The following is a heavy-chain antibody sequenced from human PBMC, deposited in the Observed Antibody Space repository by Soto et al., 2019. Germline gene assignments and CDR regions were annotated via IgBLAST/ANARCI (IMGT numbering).Heavy chain of an antibody. Sequence: QVQLVQSGAEVKKPGSSVKVSCKASGGTFSSYAINWVRQAPGQGLEWMGGIIPIFGTADYAQKFQGRVTITADESTSTAYMELSSLRSEDTAVYYCGSRITGSPHYYYGMDVWGQGTTVTVSS. J-gene: IGHJ6*02. V-gene: IGHV1-69*12. CDR3: GSRITGSPHYYYGMDV. CDR1: GGTFSSYA. CDR2: IIPIFGTA. D-gene: IGHD1-20*01.